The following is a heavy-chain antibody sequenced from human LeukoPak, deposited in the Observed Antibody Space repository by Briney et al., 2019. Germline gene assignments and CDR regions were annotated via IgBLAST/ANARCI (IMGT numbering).Heavy chain of an antibody. D-gene: IGHD6-19*01. Sequence: SETLSLTCTVSGGSISSYCWSWIRQPPGKGLEWIGYIYYSGSTNYNPSLKSRVTISVDTSKNQFSLKLSSVTAADTAVYYCARAVAGHFDYWGQGTLVTVSS. CDR3: ARAVAGHFDY. J-gene: IGHJ4*02. CDR2: IYYSGST. V-gene: IGHV4-59*01. CDR1: GGSISSYC.